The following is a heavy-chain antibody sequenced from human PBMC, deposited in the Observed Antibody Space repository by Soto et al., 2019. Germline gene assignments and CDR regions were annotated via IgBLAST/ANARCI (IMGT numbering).Heavy chain of an antibody. J-gene: IGHJ3*02. CDR3: AKDLSIAALGIDAFDI. CDR1: GFTFSSYG. CDR2: ISYDGSNK. Sequence: PGGSLRLSCAASGFTFSSYGMHWVRQAPGKGLEWVAVISYDGSNKYYADSVKGRFTISRDNSKNTLYLQMNSLRAEDTAVYYCAKDLSIAALGIDAFDIWGQGTMVTVSS. D-gene: IGHD6-6*01. V-gene: IGHV3-30*18.